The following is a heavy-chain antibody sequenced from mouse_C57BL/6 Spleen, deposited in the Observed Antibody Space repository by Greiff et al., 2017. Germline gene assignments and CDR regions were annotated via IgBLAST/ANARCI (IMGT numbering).Heavy chain of an antibody. J-gene: IGHJ2*01. CDR1: GYTFTSYW. D-gene: IGHD4-1*01. CDR2: IDPSDSET. CDR3: ARTGLTGPDY. V-gene: IGHV1-52*01. Sequence: QVQLQQPGAELVRPGSSVKLSCKASGYTFTSYWMHWVKQRPIQGLEWIGNIDPSDSETHYNQKFKDKATLTVDKSSITANMQLSSLASEDSAFYYCARTGLTGPDYWGQGTTLTVAS.